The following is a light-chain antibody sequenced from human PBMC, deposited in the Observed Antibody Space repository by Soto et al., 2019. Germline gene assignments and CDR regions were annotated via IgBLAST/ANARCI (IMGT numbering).Light chain of an antibody. CDR3: SSYTTGSTLYV. CDR2: EVS. V-gene: IGLV2-14*01. J-gene: IGLJ1*01. CDR1: SNDIGAYKY. Sequence: QSALTQPASVSGSPGQSITISCTGSSNDIGAYKYVSWYQQYPGKAPKLIIFEVSNRPSGVSNRFSGSKSGNPASLTIAGRQAEDESDYHCSSYTTGSTLYVFGGGTKVTVL.